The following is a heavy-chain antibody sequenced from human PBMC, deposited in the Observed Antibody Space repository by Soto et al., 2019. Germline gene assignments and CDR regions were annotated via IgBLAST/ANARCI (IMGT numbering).Heavy chain of an antibody. Sequence: ETLSITGTITGGSINSFYWSWIRQTPGKGLEWIGYIYYSGSTNYNPSLKSRVTISVDTSKNQFSLKLSSVTAADTAVYYCARQGRAGYCSNTSCYAQVDYWGQGTLVTVSS. D-gene: IGHD2-2*03. CDR1: GGSINSFY. V-gene: IGHV4-59*08. J-gene: IGHJ4*02. CDR3: ARQGRAGYCSNTSCYAQVDY. CDR2: IYYSGST.